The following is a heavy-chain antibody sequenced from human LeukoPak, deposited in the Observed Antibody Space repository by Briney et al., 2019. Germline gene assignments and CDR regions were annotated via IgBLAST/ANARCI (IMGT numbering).Heavy chain of an antibody. CDR2: IYSGGST. D-gene: IGHD1-26*01. J-gene: IGHJ4*02. Sequence: GGSLRLSCAASGFTVSSNYMSWVRQAPGKGLEWVSVIYSGGSTYYADSVKGRFTISRDNSKNTLYLQMNSLRAEDTAVYYCARDIEGATTLDYWGQGTLVTVSS. CDR1: GFTVSSNY. CDR3: ARDIEGATTLDY. V-gene: IGHV3-66*01.